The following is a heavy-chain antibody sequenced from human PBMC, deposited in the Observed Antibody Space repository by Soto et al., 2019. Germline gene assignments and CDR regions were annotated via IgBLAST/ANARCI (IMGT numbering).Heavy chain of an antibody. Sequence: QVQLVQSGAEEKKPGASVKVSCKASGYTFTSYAMHLVRQAPGQRLEWMGWINAGNGNTKYSQKFPGRVTTTRDTSASTAYMGLSSPGSEDSAVYYCARSIVVVTALDYWGQGTLVTVSS. CDR1: GYTFTSYA. J-gene: IGHJ4*02. CDR2: INAGNGNT. D-gene: IGHD2-21*02. V-gene: IGHV1-3*05. CDR3: ARSIVVVTALDY.